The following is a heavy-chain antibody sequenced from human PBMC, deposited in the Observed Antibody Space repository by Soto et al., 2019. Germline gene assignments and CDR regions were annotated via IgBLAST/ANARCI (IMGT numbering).Heavy chain of an antibody. Sequence: QVQLQQSGPGLVKPSQTLSLTCAISGDSVSSNSAAWTWIRQSPSRGLEWLGRTYYRSTWSNDYAISVKSRIASNPDTSNNQFALHLNSVPPADTAVYYCARQLAATGTSGTFDYWGQGTLVTVSS. D-gene: IGHD6-13*01. CDR2: TYYRSTWSN. J-gene: IGHJ4*02. V-gene: IGHV6-1*01. CDR1: GDSVSSNSAA. CDR3: ARQLAATGTSGTFDY.